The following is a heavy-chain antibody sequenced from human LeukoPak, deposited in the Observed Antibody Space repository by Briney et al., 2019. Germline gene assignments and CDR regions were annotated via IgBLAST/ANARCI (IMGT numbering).Heavy chain of an antibody. CDR1: GFTFDNYA. Sequence: PGGSLRLSRAASGFTFDNYAMQWVRQAPGKGLEWVSLISWDGGSTYYADSVKGRFTISRDNSKNSLYLQMNSLRAEDTALYYCASLLWFGDSDYYYMDVWGKGTTVTVSS. J-gene: IGHJ6*03. V-gene: IGHV3-43D*03. CDR3: ASLLWFGDSDYYYMDV. CDR2: ISWDGGST. D-gene: IGHD3-10*01.